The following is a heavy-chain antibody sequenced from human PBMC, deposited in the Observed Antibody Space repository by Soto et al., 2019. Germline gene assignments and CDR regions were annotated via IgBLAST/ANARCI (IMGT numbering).Heavy chain of an antibody. CDR3: ARGLKERTTTIGFDP. J-gene: IGHJ5*02. CDR1: GGSISSYY. CDR2: IYYSGST. V-gene: IGHV4-59*08. Sequence: PSETLSLTCTVSGGSISSYYWSWIRQHPGKGLEWIGYIYYSGSTYYNPSLKSRVTISVDTSKNQFSLKLSSVTAADTAVYYCARGLKERTTTIGFDPWGQGTLVTVSS. D-gene: IGHD4-4*01.